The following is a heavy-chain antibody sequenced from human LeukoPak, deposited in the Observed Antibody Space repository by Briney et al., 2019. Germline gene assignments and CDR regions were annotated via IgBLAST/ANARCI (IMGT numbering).Heavy chain of an antibody. D-gene: IGHD2/OR15-2a*01. CDR3: ARARNSPDAFDI. V-gene: IGHV4-59*12. CDR2: IYYSGST. CDR1: GGSISSYY. J-gene: IGHJ3*02. Sequence: SETLSLTCTVSGGSISSYYWSWIRQPPGKGLEWIGYIYYSGSTYYNPSLKSRVTISVDTSKNQFSLKLSSVTAADTAVYYCARARNSPDAFDIWGQGTMVTVSS.